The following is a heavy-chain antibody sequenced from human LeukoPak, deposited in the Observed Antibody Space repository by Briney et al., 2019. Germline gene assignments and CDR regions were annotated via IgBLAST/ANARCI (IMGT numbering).Heavy chain of an antibody. CDR3: AKDTGITPSGISGFFDF. CDR1: GFSFDDYA. D-gene: IGHD6-13*01. V-gene: IGHV3-43*02. Sequence: GGPMRLSCAASGFSFDDYAMHWGRQAPGKGLEWVSLITGDGASTYYAASVKGRFTISRDNSKASLYLQINSLRTEDTALYYCAKDTGITPSGISGFFDFWGRGTLDPVSS. CDR2: ITGDGAST. J-gene: IGHJ4*01.